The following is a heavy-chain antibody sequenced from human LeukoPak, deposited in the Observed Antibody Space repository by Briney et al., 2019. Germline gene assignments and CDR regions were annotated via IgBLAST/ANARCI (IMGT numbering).Heavy chain of an antibody. CDR2: IWYDGSNK. V-gene: IGHV3-33*01. Sequence: GGSLRLSCAASGFTFSSYGMHWVRQAPGKGLEWVAVIWYDGSNKYYADSVKGRFTISRDNSKNTLYLQMNSLRAEDTAVYYFAREDNDSSGYYYFFDYWAREPWSPSPQ. CDR3: AREDNDSSGYYYFFDY. J-gene: IGHJ4*02. D-gene: IGHD3-22*01. CDR1: GFTFSSYG.